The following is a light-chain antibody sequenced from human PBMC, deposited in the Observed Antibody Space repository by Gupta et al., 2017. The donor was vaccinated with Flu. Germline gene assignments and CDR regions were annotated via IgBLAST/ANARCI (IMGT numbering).Light chain of an antibody. CDR2: ENN. CDR3: GTGDSSRSAVV. J-gene: IGLJ2*01. V-gene: IGLV1-51*02. CDR1: RTNKGNNK. Sequence: KVTSSWHGSRTNKGNNKVSWYQQLRGTTPKLIIYENNKRASGTPDRFSGSKSGTSATLGITVLQTGEEADYYCGTGDSSRSAVVFGGGTKLTVL.